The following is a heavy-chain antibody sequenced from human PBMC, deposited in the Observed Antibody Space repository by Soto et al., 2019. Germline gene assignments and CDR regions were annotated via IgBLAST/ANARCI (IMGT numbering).Heavy chain of an antibody. J-gene: IGHJ6*02. Sequence: QVQLQQWGAGLLKPSETLSLTCAVYGGSFSGYYWSWIRQPPGKGLGWIGEINHSGSTNYNPSLKSRVTISAHTSKNQFSLKLSSVTAADTAVYYCARGRDPSYYYYGMDVWGQGTTVTVSS. CDR1: GGSFSGYY. V-gene: IGHV4-34*01. CDR3: ARGRDPSYYYYGMDV. CDR2: INHSGST.